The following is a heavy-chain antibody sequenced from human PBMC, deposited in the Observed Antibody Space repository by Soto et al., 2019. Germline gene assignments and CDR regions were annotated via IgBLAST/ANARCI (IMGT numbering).Heavy chain of an antibody. CDR3: AARGTAMAPPPA. D-gene: IGHD5-18*01. J-gene: IGHJ5*02. CDR1: GGSFSGYY. V-gene: IGHV4-34*01. Sequence: QVQLQQWGAGLLKPSETLSLTCAVYGGSFSGYYWSWIRQPPGKGLEWIGEINHSGSTNYNPSLKSRVTIAVDTSKNQFSLKLSSVTAADTAVYYCAARGTAMAPPPAWGQGTLVTVSS. CDR2: INHSGST.